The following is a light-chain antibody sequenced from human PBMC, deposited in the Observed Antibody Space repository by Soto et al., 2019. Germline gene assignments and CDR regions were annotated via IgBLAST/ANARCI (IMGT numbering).Light chain of an antibody. J-gene: IGLJ3*02. CDR1: TSDVGSYDY. Sequence: QSVLTQPPSVSGSPGQSITVSCTRTTSDVGSYDYVSWYQHHPDKAPKLIISEVNKRPSGISNRFSGSKSGNTASLTISGLQAEDEADYYCIAYTMNSILLFGGGTQLTVL. V-gene: IGLV2-14*01. CDR2: EVN. CDR3: IAYTMNSILL.